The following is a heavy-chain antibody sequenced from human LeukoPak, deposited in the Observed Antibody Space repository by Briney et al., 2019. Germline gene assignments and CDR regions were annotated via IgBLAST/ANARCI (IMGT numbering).Heavy chain of an antibody. CDR2: GGSGGGT. CDR3: ASRTWTGAGYYAFGI. V-gene: IGHV3-23*01. J-gene: IGHJ3*02. CDR1: GFTFTNYA. Sequence: GGSLRLSCAASGFTFTNYAVSWVRQAPGKGLEWVSAGGSGGGTYYADSVKGRFTISRDNSGNTLSLQMNSLRVEDTAVYFCASRTWTGAGYYAFGIWGQGTMVTVSS. D-gene: IGHD3/OR15-3a*01.